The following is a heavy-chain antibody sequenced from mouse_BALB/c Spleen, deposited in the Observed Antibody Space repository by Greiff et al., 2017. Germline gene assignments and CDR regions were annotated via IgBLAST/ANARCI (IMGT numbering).Heavy chain of an antibody. CDR2: IRNKANGYTT. CDR3: ARGGVRRRLDY. J-gene: IGHJ4*01. Sequence: EVKLVESGGGLVQPGGSLRLSCATSGFTFTDYYMSWVRQPPGKALEWLGFIRNKANGYTTEYSASVKGRFTISRDNSQSILYLQMHTLRAEDSATSYCARGGVRRRLDYWGQGTSVTVSS. V-gene: IGHV7-3*02. CDR1: GFTFTDYY. D-gene: IGHD1-2*01.